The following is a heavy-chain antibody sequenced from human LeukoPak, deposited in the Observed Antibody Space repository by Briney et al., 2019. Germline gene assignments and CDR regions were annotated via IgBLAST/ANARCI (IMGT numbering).Heavy chain of an antibody. V-gene: IGHV4-4*07. D-gene: IGHD6-25*01. CDR1: GGSISSYY. CDR3: ARDPQRGPFDS. J-gene: IGHJ4*02. Sequence: PSETLSPTCTVSGGSISSYYWIWIRQPAGKGLEWIGRIYTSGRTNYNPSLKSRVTMSVDTSKKQFSLKLSSVTAADTAVYYCARDPQRGPFDSWGQGTLVTVSS. CDR2: IYTSGRT.